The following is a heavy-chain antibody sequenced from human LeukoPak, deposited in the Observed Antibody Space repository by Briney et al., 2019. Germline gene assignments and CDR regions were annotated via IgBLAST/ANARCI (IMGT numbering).Heavy chain of an antibody. CDR1: GFTFSSYA. CDR2: ISYDGSNK. J-gene: IGHJ6*02. Sequence: GGSLRLSCAASGFTFSSYAMSWVRQAPGKGLEWVAVISYDGSNKYYADSAKGRFTISRDNSKNTLYLQMNSLRAEDTAVYYCAKDMAGDLTYGMDVWGQGTTVTVSS. D-gene: IGHD6-19*01. CDR3: AKDMAGDLTYGMDV. V-gene: IGHV3-30*18.